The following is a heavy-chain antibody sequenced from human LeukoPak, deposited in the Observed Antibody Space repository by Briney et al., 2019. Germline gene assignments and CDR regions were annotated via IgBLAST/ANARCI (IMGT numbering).Heavy chain of an antibody. CDR1: GFTFSSYG. CDR3: ARVNSYQHGAFDI. V-gene: IGHV3-7*04. CDR2: IKQDGSEK. D-gene: IGHD2-2*01. Sequence: GGSLRLSCAASGFTFSSYGMHWVRQAPGKGLEWVANIKQDGSEKYYVDSVKGRFTISRDNAKNSLYLQMNSLRAEDTAVYYCARVNSYQHGAFDIWGQGTMVTVSS. J-gene: IGHJ3*02.